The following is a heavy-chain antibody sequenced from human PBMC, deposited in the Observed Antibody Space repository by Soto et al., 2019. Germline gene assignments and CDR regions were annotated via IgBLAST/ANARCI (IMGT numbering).Heavy chain of an antibody. D-gene: IGHD6-19*01. CDR2: IYYSGST. J-gene: IGHJ3*02. Sequence: QVQLQESGPGLVKPSETLSLTCTVSGGSISSYYWSWIRQPPGKGLEWIGYIYYSGSTNYNPSLRSRVTISVDTSKNQFSLKLSSVTAADTAVYYCARQQWLVLNAFDIWGQGTMVTVSS. CDR3: ARQQWLVLNAFDI. V-gene: IGHV4-59*01. CDR1: GGSISSYY.